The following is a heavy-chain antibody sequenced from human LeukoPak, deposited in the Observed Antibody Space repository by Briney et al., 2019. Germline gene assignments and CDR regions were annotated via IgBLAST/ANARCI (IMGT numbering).Heavy chain of an antibody. J-gene: IGHJ4*02. Sequence: GRSLRLSCAASGFTFSSYGMHWVRQAPGKGLEWVAVISYDGSNKYYADSVKGRFTISRDNSKNMLYLQMNSLRAEDTAVYYCASTYYYDSSGPQGWWGQGTLVTVSS. D-gene: IGHD3-22*01. V-gene: IGHV3-30*03. CDR2: ISYDGSNK. CDR1: GFTFSSYG. CDR3: ASTYYYDSSGPQGW.